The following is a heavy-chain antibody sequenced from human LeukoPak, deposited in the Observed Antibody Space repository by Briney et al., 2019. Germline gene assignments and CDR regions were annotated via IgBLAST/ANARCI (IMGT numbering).Heavy chain of an antibody. J-gene: IGHJ4*02. V-gene: IGHV1-3*01. CDR2: INGGNGET. Sequence: VASVKVSCKGSGYTFSAYVLHWVRQAPGQSLEWMGWINGGNGETRYSENFHGRVTITRDAPAKTSYMELSSLGLEDTAVYYCARGWWDLGEIPFWGQGTLVTVSS. CDR1: GYTFSAYV. D-gene: IGHD1-26*01. CDR3: ARGWWDLGEIPF.